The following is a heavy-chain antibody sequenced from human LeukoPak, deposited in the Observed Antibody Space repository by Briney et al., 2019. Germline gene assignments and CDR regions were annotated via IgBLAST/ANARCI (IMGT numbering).Heavy chain of an antibody. CDR2: IYTSGST. J-gene: IGHJ3*02. V-gene: IGHV4-61*02. CDR3: ARHVKSGDAFDI. D-gene: IGHD6-25*01. Sequence: PSETLSLTCTVSGGSISSGSYYWSWIRQPAGKGLEWIGRIYTSGSTNYNPSLKSRVTISVDTSKNQFSLKLSSVTAADTAVYYCARHVKSGDAFDIWGQGTMVTVSS. CDR1: GGSISSGSYY.